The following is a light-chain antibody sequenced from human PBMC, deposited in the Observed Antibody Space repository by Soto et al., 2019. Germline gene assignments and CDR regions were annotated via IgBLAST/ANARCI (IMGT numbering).Light chain of an antibody. CDR2: DDS. CDR3: QVWDRSSDHWV. V-gene: IGLV3-21*02. J-gene: IGLJ3*02. CDR1: NIGSKS. Sequence: SYELTQPPSVSVAPGQTATVTCGGSNIGSKSVHWYQQKPGQAPVLVVHDDSDRPSGIPGRFFGANSGDTATLTISGVEAGDEADYYCQVWDRSSDHWVFGGGTKVTVL.